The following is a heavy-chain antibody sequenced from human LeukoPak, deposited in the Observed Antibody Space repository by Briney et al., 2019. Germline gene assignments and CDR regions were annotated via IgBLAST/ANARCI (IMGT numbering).Heavy chain of an antibody. CDR3: ATTHIVVVAAILWFDY. Sequence: SVKVSCKASGGTFSSYAISWVRQAPGQGLEWMGGIIPIFGTANYAQKFQGRVTITADESTSTAYMELSSLRSEDTAVYYCATTHIVVVAAILWFDYWGQGTLVTVSS. CDR2: IIPIFGTA. V-gene: IGHV1-69*13. J-gene: IGHJ4*02. D-gene: IGHD2-21*02. CDR1: GGTFSSYA.